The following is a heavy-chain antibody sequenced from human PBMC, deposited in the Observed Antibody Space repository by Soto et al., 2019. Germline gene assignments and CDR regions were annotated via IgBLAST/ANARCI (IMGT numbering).Heavy chain of an antibody. V-gene: IGHV1-8*01. Sequence: ASVKVSCKASGYTFTSYDINWVRQATGQGLEWMGWMNPNSGNTGYAQKFQGRVTMTRNTSISTAYMELSSLRSEDTAVYYCARRRTIDFWSGYSGMDVWGKGTTVTVSS. D-gene: IGHD3-3*01. CDR1: GYTFTSYD. CDR3: ARRRTIDFWSGYSGMDV. CDR2: MNPNSGNT. J-gene: IGHJ6*03.